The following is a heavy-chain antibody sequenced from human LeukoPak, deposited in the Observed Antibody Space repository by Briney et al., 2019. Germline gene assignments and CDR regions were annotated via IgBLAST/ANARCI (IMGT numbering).Heavy chain of an antibody. CDR3: ARSPIGLGFFDY. D-gene: IGHD7-27*01. Sequence: ASVKVSCKSSGYTVTGYYIHWVRQAPAQGLEWVGWITPNSDGTDYAQKFQGRVTMTRDTSITTAYMELSSLRSDDTAVYYCARSPIGLGFFDYWGQGTLVTVSS. CDR2: ITPNSDGT. V-gene: IGHV1-2*02. J-gene: IGHJ4*02. CDR1: GYTVTGYY.